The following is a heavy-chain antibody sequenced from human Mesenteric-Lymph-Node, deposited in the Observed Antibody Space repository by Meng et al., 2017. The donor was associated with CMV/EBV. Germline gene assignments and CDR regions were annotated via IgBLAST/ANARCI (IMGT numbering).Heavy chain of an antibody. D-gene: IGHD3-3*01. CDR2: IYWNDDK. CDR3: YYDFWSGYYRQYYFDY. J-gene: IGHJ4*02. CDR1: GFSLSTSGVG. V-gene: IGHV2-5*01. Sequence: SGPTLVKPTQTLTLTCTFSGFSLSTSGVGVGWIRQPPGKALEWLALIYWNDDKRYSPSLKSRLTITKDTSKNQVVLTMTNMDPVDTATYYQYYDFWSGYYRQYYFDYWGQGTLVTVSS.